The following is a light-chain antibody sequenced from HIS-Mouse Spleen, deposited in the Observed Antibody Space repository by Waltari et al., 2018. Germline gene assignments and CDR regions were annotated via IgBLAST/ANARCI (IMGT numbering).Light chain of an antibody. J-gene: IGLJ2*01. CDR2: DVS. CDR1: SSAVGGYNY. Sequence: QSALTQPASVSGSPGQSITIPCTGTSSAVGGYNYAPWYQQHPGKAPKLMIYDVSNRPSGVSNRFSGSKSGNTASLTISGLQAEDEADYYCSSYTSSSTEVFGGGTKLTVL. CDR3: SSYTSSSTEV. V-gene: IGLV2-14*03.